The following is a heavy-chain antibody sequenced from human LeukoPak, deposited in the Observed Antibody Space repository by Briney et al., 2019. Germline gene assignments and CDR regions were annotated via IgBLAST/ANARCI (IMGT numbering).Heavy chain of an antibody. CDR2: TYYRSKWYN. J-gene: IGHJ3*02. CDR1: GDSVSSNSAA. V-gene: IGHV6-1*01. CDR3: ARERSSTFDI. Sequence: SQTLSLTCAISGDSVSSNSAAWNWIRQSPSSGLEWLGRTYYRSKWYNDYALSVRSRITIHPDTSKNQFSLQLNSVTPEDTAVYYCARERSSTFDIWGQGTMVTVSS.